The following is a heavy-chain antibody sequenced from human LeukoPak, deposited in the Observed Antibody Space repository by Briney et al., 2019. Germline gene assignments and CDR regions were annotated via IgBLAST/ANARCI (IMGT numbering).Heavy chain of an antibody. CDR1: GFTVSNNY. J-gene: IGHJ4*02. V-gene: IGHV3-23*01. Sequence: GGSLRLSCAASGFTVSNNYMSWVRQAPGKGLEWVSAISGSGGSTYYADSVKGRFTISRDNSKNTLYLLMNSLRAEDTAVYYCAKGSAYYYDSSGYFGGYFDYWGQGTLVTVSS. CDR3: AKGSAYYYDSSGYFGGYFDY. CDR2: ISGSGGST. D-gene: IGHD3-22*01.